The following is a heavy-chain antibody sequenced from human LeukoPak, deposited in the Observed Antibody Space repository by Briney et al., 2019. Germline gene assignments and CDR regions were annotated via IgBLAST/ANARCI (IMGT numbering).Heavy chain of an antibody. CDR1: AYSISSGYY. Sequence: SETLSLTCAVSAYSISSGYYWGWIRQPPGKGLGWIGSIYHSGSTYYNPSLKSRVTISVDTSKNQFSLKLNSVTAADTAVYYCARVEWATIHYGMDVWGKGTTVTVSS. CDR2: IYHSGST. D-gene: IGHD5-12*01. J-gene: IGHJ6*04. V-gene: IGHV4-38-2*01. CDR3: ARVEWATIHYGMDV.